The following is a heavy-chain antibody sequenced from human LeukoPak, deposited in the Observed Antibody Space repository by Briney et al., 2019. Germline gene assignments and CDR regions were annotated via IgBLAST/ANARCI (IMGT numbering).Heavy chain of an antibody. J-gene: IGHJ4*02. Sequence: GGSLTLPCVGSGFPLGGVCGRGWVRQAQEKGLEWVAIISGTGKNTYYADSVKGRFHISRDNARNPLYLQSDGLRPEDTAVYYCSRKAGCGWPLDYWGRGSLVTVSS. CDR3: SRKAGCGWPLDY. V-gene: IGHV3-23*01. CDR1: GFPLGGVCG. D-gene: IGHD1-26*01. CDR2: ISGTGKNT.